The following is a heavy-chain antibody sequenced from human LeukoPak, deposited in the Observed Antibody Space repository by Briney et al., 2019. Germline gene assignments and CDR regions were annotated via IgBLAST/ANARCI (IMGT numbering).Heavy chain of an antibody. J-gene: IGHJ4*02. CDR1: GGTFSSYV. D-gene: IGHD1-26*01. Sequence: ASVKVSCKASGGTFSSYVISWVRQAPGQGLEWMGGIIPIFGTANYAQKFQGRVAITTDESTGTAYMELSSLRSEDTAVYYRARVGRSGSYGSEYYFDYWGQGTLVTVSS. V-gene: IGHV1-69*05. CDR3: ARVGRSGSYGSEYYFDY. CDR2: IIPIFGTA.